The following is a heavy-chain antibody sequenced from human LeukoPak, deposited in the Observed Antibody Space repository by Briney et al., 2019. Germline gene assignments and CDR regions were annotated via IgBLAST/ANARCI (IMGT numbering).Heavy chain of an antibody. V-gene: IGHV3-7*01. D-gene: IGHD2/OR15-2a*01. Sequence: GGSLRLSCAASGFTFRSYWMSWVRQAPGKGLEWLGHINQEASRTDHADSVKGRFTISRDNARNLLYLHMSSLRAEDTAVYYCAKYLSRAFDYWGQGILVSVSS. J-gene: IGHJ4*02. CDR2: INQEASRT. CDR3: AKYLSRAFDY. CDR1: GFTFRSYW.